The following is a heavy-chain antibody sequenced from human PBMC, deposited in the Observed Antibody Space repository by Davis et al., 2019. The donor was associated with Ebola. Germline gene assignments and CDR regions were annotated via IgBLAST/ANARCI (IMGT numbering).Heavy chain of an antibody. Sequence: PGGSLRLSCTASGCSISSSSYYWGWIRQPPGKGREWIGSIYYSGSTYYNPSLKSRVTISVDTSKNQFSLKLSSVTAADTAVYYCARLADSSSSGYYHYYGMDVWGQGTTVTVSS. J-gene: IGHJ6*02. CDR3: ARLADSSSSGYYHYYGMDV. D-gene: IGHD6-6*01. CDR2: IYYSGST. CDR1: GCSISSSSYY. V-gene: IGHV4-39*01.